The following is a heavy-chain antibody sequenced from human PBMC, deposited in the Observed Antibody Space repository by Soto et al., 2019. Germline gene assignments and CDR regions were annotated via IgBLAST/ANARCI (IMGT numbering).Heavy chain of an antibody. Sequence: SETLSLTCAVYGGSFSGYYWSWIRQPPGKGLEWIGEINHSGSTNYNPSLKSRVTISVDTSKNQFSLKLSSVTAADTAVYYCARPLHLGELSFYNYWGQGTLVTVSS. CDR2: INHSGST. J-gene: IGHJ4*02. V-gene: IGHV4-34*01. D-gene: IGHD3-16*02. CDR1: GGSFSGYY. CDR3: ARPLHLGELSFYNY.